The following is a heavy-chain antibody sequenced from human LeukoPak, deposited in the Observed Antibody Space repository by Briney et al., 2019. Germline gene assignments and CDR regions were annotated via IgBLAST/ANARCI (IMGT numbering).Heavy chain of an antibody. CDR2: ISYDGSNK. Sequence: GGSLRLSCAASGFTFSSYAMHWVRQAPGMGLEWVAVISYDGSNKYYADSVKGRFTISRDNSKNTLYLQMNSLRAEDTAVYYCAKVPGYCSGGSCSDYWGQGTLVIVSS. J-gene: IGHJ4*02. D-gene: IGHD2-15*01. CDR1: GFTFSSYA. V-gene: IGHV3-30*04. CDR3: AKVPGYCSGGSCSDY.